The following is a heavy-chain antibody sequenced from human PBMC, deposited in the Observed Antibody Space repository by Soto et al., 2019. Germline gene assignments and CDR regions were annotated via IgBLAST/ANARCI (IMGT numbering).Heavy chain of an antibody. CDR1: GYTFTKYG. J-gene: IGHJ4*02. Sequence: QVQLVQSGAEVKNPGASVKVSCKTSGYTFTKYGVGWVRQAPGQGLGWMGWISGSSGNANYAEKVQGRITLTTDTSTSTAYIELRSIRSDDRAVYYCAREMAGVGGEYDYGGLGTLVTVSS. CDR3: AREMAGVGGEYDY. V-gene: IGHV1-18*01. CDR2: ISGSSGNA. D-gene: IGHD3-16*01.